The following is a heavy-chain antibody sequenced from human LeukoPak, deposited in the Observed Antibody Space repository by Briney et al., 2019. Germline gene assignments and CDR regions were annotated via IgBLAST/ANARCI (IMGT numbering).Heavy chain of an antibody. CDR1: GGSISSYY. D-gene: IGHD3-22*01. CDR3: ARGYGDSSGYY. Sequence: PSETLSLTCTVSGGSISSYYWSWIRQPPGKGLEWIGYIYYSGSTNYNPSLKSRVTISVDTSKNQFSPKLSSVTAADTAVYYCARGYGDSSGYYWGQGTLVTVSS. V-gene: IGHV4-59*01. CDR2: IYYSGST. J-gene: IGHJ4*02.